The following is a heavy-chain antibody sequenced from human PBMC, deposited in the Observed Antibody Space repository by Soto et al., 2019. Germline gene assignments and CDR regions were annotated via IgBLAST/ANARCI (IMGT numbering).Heavy chain of an antibody. CDR3: ARAPSTNYDFWSGSYYYMDV. D-gene: IGHD3-3*01. CDR2: IYYSGST. V-gene: IGHV4-59*01. Sequence: SETLSLTCTVSGGSISSYYWSWIRQPPGKGLEWIGYIYYSGSTNYNPSLKSRVTISVDTSKNQFSLKLSSVTAADTAVYYCARAPSTNYDFWSGSYYYMDVWGKGTTVTVSS. J-gene: IGHJ6*03. CDR1: GGSISSYY.